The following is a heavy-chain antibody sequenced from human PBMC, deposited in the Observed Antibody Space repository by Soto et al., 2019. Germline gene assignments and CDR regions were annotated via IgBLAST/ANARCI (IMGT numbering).Heavy chain of an antibody. D-gene: IGHD5-18*01. CDR2: ISSSSSYI. J-gene: IGHJ4*02. V-gene: IGHV3-21*01. CDR1: GFTFRNYS. Sequence: GRYLRLSCAAYGFTFRNYSMKWLRPAPGKGLEWVSSISSSSSYIYYADSVNGRYTSSRDNAKISLYLQMNSRKAENTAVYYCAKDSGQSWIQLCCDYWGQGTLVTVSS. CDR3: AKDSGQSWIQLCCDY.